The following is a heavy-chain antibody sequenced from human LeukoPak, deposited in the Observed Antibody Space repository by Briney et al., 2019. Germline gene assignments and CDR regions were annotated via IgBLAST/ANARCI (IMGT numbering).Heavy chain of an antibody. CDR3: AKDRSPYSSGWSPPFDY. V-gene: IGHV3-30*18. CDR2: ISHDGSNE. CDR1: GFTFSDYA. D-gene: IGHD6-19*01. J-gene: IGHJ4*02. Sequence: PGGSLRLSCAGSGFTFSDYAMHWVRQAPGKGLEWVAVISHDGSNEYCADSVKGRFTISRDNSKNTLYLQMNSLRAEDAAVFYCAKDRSPYSSGWSPPFDYWGQGILATVSS.